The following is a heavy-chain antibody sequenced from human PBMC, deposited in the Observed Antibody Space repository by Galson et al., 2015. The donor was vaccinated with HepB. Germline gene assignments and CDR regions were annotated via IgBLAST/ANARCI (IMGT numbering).Heavy chain of an antibody. D-gene: IGHD6-13*01. V-gene: IGHV5-51*01. CDR1: GYIITSYW. J-gene: IGHJ4*02. Sequence: QSGAEVKKPGESLKISCKGSGYIITSYWIGWVRQMPGKGLEWMGIIYPGDSDTRYSPSFQGQVTISADKSISTVYLQWSSLKASDTAIYFCARGSSNLFTFDYWGQGTLVTVSS. CDR3: ARGSSNLFTFDY. CDR2: IYPGDSDT.